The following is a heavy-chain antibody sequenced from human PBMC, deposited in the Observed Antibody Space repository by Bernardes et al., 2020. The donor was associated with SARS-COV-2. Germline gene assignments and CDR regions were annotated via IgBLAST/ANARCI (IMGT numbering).Heavy chain of an antibody. J-gene: IGHJ3*02. CDR2: IFPGGDT. Sequence: GGSLRLSCVAPGFIVSSHWMNWVRQAPGKGLDWVSVIFPGGDTYYADSIKGRFTISRDRSTNTLFLQMNSLRAEDTGVYYCARDDQGFDNWGHGTMVSVSS. CDR3: ARDDQGFDN. V-gene: IGHV3-66*01. CDR1: GFIVSSHW.